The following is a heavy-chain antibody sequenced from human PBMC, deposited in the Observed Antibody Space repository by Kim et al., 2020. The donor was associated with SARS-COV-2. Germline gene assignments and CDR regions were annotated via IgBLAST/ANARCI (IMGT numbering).Heavy chain of an antibody. CDR3: ARARTYDSSGYYIEGSYFDY. D-gene: IGHD3-22*01. Sequence: RVTISVDTSKNQFSLKLSSVTAADTAVYYCARARTYDSSGYYIEGSYFDYWGQGTLVTVSS. V-gene: IGHV4-39*01. J-gene: IGHJ4*02.